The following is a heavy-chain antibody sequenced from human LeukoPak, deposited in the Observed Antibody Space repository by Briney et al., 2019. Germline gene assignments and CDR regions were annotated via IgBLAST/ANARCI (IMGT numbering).Heavy chain of an antibody. J-gene: IGHJ6*04. CDR3: ARNLDCSSTSCHTVDYYYGMDV. V-gene: IGHV4-59*01. Sequence: SETLSLTCTVSVGSLSSYYWSWIRQPPGKGLEWIGYIYYSGSTNYNPSLKSRVTISVDTSKSQFSLKLSSVTAADTAVYYCARNLDCSSTSCHTVDYYYGMDVWGKGTTVTVSS. D-gene: IGHD2-2*01. CDR2: IYYSGST. CDR1: VGSLSSYY.